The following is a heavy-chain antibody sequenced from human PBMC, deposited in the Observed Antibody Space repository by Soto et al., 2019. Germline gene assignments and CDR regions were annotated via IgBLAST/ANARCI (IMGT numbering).Heavy chain of an antibody. CDR1: GYSFTSYW. CDR2: IYPGDSDT. CDR3: ARQGFAYYYDSSGYYPDY. V-gene: IGHV5-51*01. J-gene: IGHJ4*02. Sequence: GESLKISCKGSGYSFTSYWIGWVRQMPGKGLEWMGIIYPGDSDTRYSPSFQGQVTISADKSISTAYLQWSSLKASDTAMYYCARQGFAYYYDSSGYYPDYWGQGTLVTVSS. D-gene: IGHD3-22*01.